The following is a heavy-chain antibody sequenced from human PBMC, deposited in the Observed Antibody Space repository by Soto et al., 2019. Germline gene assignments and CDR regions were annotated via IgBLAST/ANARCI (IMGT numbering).Heavy chain of an antibody. D-gene: IGHD2-2*01. CDR3: VKGSSRVVPASSTFDS. CDR2: ISYNGGNT. CDR1: GFTFSTSA. Sequence: PGGSLRLSCSASGFTFSTSAMHWVRQAPGRGLEFVSAISYNGGNTYYADSVKGRFTFSRDNSKNTLYLQMSSLRAEDTAVYYCVKGSSRVVPASSTFDSWGQGT. V-gene: IGHV3-64D*06. J-gene: IGHJ4*02.